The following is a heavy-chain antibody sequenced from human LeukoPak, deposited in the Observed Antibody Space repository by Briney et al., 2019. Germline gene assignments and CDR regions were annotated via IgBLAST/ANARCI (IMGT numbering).Heavy chain of an antibody. V-gene: IGHV1-2*02. CDR1: GYTFTGYY. J-gene: IGHJ4*02. Sequence: ASVKVSCKASGYTFTGYYMHWVRQAPGQGLEWMGWINPNSGGTNYAQKFQGRVTMTRDTSISTAYMELSRLRSDDTAVYYCARDREAAGYFDYWGQGTLVTVSS. D-gene: IGHD6-13*01. CDR2: INPNSGGT. CDR3: ARDREAAGYFDY.